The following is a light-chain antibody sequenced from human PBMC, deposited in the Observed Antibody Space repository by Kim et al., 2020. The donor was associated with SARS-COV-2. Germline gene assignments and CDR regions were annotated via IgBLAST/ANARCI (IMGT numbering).Light chain of an antibody. J-gene: IGKJ4*01. CDR3: QQRSNWLT. V-gene: IGKV3-11*01. Sequence: SLSPGERATLSCRASQSVGSSLAWYQQKPGQAPRLLIYDASNRATGIPARFSGSGSGTDFTLTISSLEPEDFAVYYCQQRSNWLTFGGGTKVEIK. CDR2: DAS. CDR1: QSVGSS.